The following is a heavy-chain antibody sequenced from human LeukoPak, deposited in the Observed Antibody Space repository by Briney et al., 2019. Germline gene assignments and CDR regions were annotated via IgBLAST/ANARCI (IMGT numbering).Heavy chain of an antibody. CDR3: ARDSVAGSYLGY. CDR2: IYYSGST. Sequence: SETLSLTCTVSGGSISRSRYYWGWIRQPPGKGLEWIGSIYYSGSTYYSPSLKSRVTISVDTSKNQFSLKLSSVTAADTAVYYCARDSVAGSYLGYWGQGTLVTVSS. J-gene: IGHJ4*02. V-gene: IGHV4-39*02. CDR1: GGSISRSRYY. D-gene: IGHD1-26*01.